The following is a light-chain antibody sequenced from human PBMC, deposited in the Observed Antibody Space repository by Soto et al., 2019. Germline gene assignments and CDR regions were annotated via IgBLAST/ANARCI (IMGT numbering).Light chain of an antibody. J-gene: IGKJ1*01. V-gene: IGKV1-39*01. CDR1: QNINTY. CDR2: AAS. Sequence: DIQMTQSPSSLSASIGDRVTITCQASQNINTYLNWYQQKPGNAPKLLIYAASSLQSGVPSRFSGNGSGTDFTLSISSLRPEDFATYYCQQSYRTPWTFGPGTKVDIK. CDR3: QQSYRTPWT.